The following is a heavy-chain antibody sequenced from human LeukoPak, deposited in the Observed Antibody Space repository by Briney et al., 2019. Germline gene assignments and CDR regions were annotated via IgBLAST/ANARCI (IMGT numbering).Heavy chain of an antibody. CDR3: ARDTPDYDILTGYYINYFDY. V-gene: IGHV3-48*03. CDR2: ISSSGSTI. Sequence: PGGSLRLSCAASGFTFSSYEMNWVRQAPGKGLEWVSYISSSGSTINYADSVKGRFTISRDNAKNSLYLQMNSLRAEDTAVYYCARDTPDYDILTGYYINYFDYWGQGTLVTVSS. D-gene: IGHD3-9*01. CDR1: GFTFSSYE. J-gene: IGHJ4*02.